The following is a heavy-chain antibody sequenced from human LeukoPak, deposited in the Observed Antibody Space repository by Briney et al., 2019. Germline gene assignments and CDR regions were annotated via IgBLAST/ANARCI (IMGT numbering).Heavy chain of an antibody. CDR2: INHSGST. J-gene: IGHJ6*02. CDR3: ARDRVVPAARAYYYYYYGMDV. V-gene: IGHV4-34*01. CDR1: GGSFSGYY. D-gene: IGHD2-2*01. Sequence: SETPSLTCAVYGGSFSGYYWSWIRQPPGKGLEWIGEINHSGSTNYNPSLKSRVTISVDTSKNQFSLKLSSVTAADTAVYYCARDRVVPAARAYYYYYYGMDVWGQGTTVTVSS.